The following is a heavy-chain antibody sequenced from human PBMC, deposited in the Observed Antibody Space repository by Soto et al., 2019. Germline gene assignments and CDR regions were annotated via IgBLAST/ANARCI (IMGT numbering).Heavy chain of an antibody. CDR3: AKVMPIVVEPRDFYY. J-gene: IGHJ4*02. CDR2: ISGSGGNT. D-gene: IGHD2-21*01. Sequence: EVQLLESGGGLVQPGGSLRLSCAASGFTFSSYGMNWVRQAPGKGLEWVSGISGSGGNTYYADSVKGRFTISRDNSKNTLYLQMNSLRAEDTAVYYCAKVMPIVVEPRDFYYWGQGTLVTVSS. V-gene: IGHV3-23*01. CDR1: GFTFSSYG.